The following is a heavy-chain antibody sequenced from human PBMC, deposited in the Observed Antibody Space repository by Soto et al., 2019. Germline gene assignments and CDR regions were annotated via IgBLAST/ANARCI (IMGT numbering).Heavy chain of an antibody. Sequence: GGSLRLSCAASGFALSSFDMDWVRQAPGKGLEWVSYINMDGGSTHYAEPVKGRFTISRDNGRNSLSLQMDSLRVEDTAVYYCARVPYCSSSGCYSWFDPWGQGTLVTVSS. V-gene: IGHV3-48*01. CDR2: INMDGGST. J-gene: IGHJ5*02. CDR3: ARVPYCSSSGCYSWFDP. D-gene: IGHD2-2*01. CDR1: GFALSSFD.